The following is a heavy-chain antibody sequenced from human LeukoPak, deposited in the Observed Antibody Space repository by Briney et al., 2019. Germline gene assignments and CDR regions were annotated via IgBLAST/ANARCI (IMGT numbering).Heavy chain of an antibody. Sequence: GGSLRLSCVDSGFIFSNAWMSWVRQAPGKGLEWVGRIKSKTDGGTTDYAAPVKGRFTISRDKSKNTLYLQMNSLRADDTAVYYCASPYRSSRGAFDIWGQGTMVTVSS. CDR2: IKSKTDGGTT. V-gene: IGHV3-15*01. J-gene: IGHJ3*02. CDR3: ASPYRSSRGAFDI. D-gene: IGHD4-11*01. CDR1: GFIFSNAW.